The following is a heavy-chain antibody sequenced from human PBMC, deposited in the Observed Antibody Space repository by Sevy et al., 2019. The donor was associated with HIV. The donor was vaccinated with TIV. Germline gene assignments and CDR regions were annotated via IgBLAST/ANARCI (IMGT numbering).Heavy chain of an antibody. CDR3: AREAQTWRGPWYGTSGADR. D-gene: IGHD1-1*01. Sequence: GGSLRLSCTASGFTFSTYTLTWVRQAPGKGLEWVSSITPDDTHYADSVRGRFSVSRDNSKNTLYLQMDSLTVDDTAVYYCAREAQTWRGPWYGTSGADRWGQGTLVTVSS. V-gene: IGHV3-23*01. CDR1: GFTFSTYT. J-gene: IGHJ5*02. CDR2: ITPDDT.